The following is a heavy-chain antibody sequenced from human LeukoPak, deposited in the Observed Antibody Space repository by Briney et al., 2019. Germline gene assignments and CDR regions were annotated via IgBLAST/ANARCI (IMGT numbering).Heavy chain of an antibody. CDR2: IYPGDSDT. V-gene: IGHV5-51*01. J-gene: IGHJ4*02. Sequence: GESLKISCKNSGYSFTSYWIGWVRQMPGKGLEWMGIIYPGDSDTRYSPSFQGQVTISADKSSTTAYLQWNSLKASDTAMCYCARLDPFSSSLYYFDYWGQGTLVTVSS. CDR1: GYSFTSYW. CDR3: ARLDPFSSSLYYFDY. D-gene: IGHD6-13*01.